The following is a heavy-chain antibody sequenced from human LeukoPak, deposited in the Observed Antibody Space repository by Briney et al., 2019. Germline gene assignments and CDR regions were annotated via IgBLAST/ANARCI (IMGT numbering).Heavy chain of an antibody. CDR3: AKVVGIWIGEMFDAFDV. V-gene: IGHV3-53*01. CDR2: IYSGGST. D-gene: IGHD3-10*01. CDR1: GFTVSSNY. J-gene: IGHJ3*01. Sequence: GGSLRLSCAASGFTVSSNYMSWVRHAPGKGLEWVSVIYSGGSTYYADSVKGRFTISRDNSKNILYLQMNGLRAEDTALYYCAKVVGIWIGEMFDAFDVWGQGTTVTVSS.